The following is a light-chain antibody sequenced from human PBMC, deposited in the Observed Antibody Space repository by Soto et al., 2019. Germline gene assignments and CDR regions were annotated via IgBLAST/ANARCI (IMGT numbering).Light chain of an antibody. CDR3: CSYTGGTTSYV. CDR1: SSDVGSYNF. Sequence: QSALTQPASVSGSPGQSITISCTGTSSDVGSYNFVSWYQQHPGKAPKLMIYEVSKRPSGVSNRFSGSKSGNTASLTISGLQAEDEADFYCCSYTGGTTSYVFGTGTQLTVL. CDR2: EVS. V-gene: IGLV2-23*02. J-gene: IGLJ1*01.